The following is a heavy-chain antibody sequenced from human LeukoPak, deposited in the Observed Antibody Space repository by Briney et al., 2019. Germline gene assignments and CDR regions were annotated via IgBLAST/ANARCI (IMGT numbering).Heavy chain of an antibody. V-gene: IGHV1-69*10. CDR1: GGTFSSYA. Sequence: VKVSCKASGGTFSSYAISWVRQAPGQGLEWMGRIIPILGIANYAQKFQGRVTITADKSTSTAYMELSSLRSEDTAVYYCARHRSGKAYGMDVWGQGTTVTVSS. J-gene: IGHJ6*02. D-gene: IGHD3-10*01. CDR2: IIPILGIA. CDR3: ARHRSGKAYGMDV.